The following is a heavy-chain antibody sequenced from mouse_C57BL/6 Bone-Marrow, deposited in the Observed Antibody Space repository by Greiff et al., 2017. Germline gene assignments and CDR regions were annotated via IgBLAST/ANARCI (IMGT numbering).Heavy chain of an antibody. J-gene: IGHJ2*01. CDR1: GYTFTSYW. CDR3: AGDVFDY. V-gene: IGHV1-59*01. CDR2: IDPSDSYT. Sequence: QVQLQQPGAELVRPGTSVKLSCKASGYTFTSYWMHWVKQRPGQGLEWIGVIDPSDSYTNYNPKFKGKATMTVDTSSSSAYMQRSSPTSADAADYYCAGDVFDYWGQGTTLTVSS. D-gene: IGHD2-13*01.